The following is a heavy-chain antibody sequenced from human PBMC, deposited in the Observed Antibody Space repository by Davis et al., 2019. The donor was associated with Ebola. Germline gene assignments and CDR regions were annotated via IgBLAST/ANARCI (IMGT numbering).Heavy chain of an antibody. CDR1: GFTFSRSA. CDR2: ISGSGGTT. D-gene: IGHD3-3*01. CDR3: AKSGLSFGVVKYHYGMDV. Sequence: GESLKISCTASGFTFSRSAMSWVRQAPGKGLEWVSAISGSGGTTYYAGSVKGRFTVSRDNSKKTMYLQMNSLRAEDTAVYYCAKSGLSFGVVKYHYGMDVWGKGTTVTVSS. V-gene: IGHV3-23*01. J-gene: IGHJ6*04.